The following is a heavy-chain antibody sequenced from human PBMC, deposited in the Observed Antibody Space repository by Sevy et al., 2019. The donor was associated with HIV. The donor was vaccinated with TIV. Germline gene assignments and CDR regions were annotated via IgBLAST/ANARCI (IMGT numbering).Heavy chain of an antibody. Sequence: GGSLRLSCAASGFTFSSHAMSWVRQAPGKGLEWVSAISGSGDYTYYADSVKGRFTISRDNSKNTLHLQMNSLRAEDTAVFYCARRGSTSGWYVDSWGQGTLVTVSS. J-gene: IGHJ4*02. CDR2: ISGSGDYT. CDR3: ARRGSTSGWYVDS. CDR1: GFTFSSHA. D-gene: IGHD6-19*01. V-gene: IGHV3-23*01.